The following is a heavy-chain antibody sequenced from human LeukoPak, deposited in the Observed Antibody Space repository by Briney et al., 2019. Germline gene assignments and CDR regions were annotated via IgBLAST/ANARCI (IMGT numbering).Heavy chain of an antibody. CDR2: ISGNGAHT. V-gene: IGHV3-23*01. J-gene: IGHJ4*02. D-gene: IGHD1-26*01. CDR3: VKRRSGSPSDFDY. Sequence: PGRSLRLSCAVSGLTFSTYAMSWVRHAPGKGLEWVSAISGNGAHTYYADSVKGRFTISRDNSKNTLYLQMNSQRAEETAIYYCVKRRSGSPSDFDYWGQGTLVTVSS. CDR1: GLTFSTYA.